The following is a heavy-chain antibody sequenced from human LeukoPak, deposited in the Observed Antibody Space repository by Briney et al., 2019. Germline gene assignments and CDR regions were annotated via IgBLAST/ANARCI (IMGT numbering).Heavy chain of an antibody. CDR2: IIPIFGTA. CDR3: ARGTYCSRTSCPTSIYFQH. CDR1: GGTFSSYA. J-gene: IGHJ1*01. Sequence: SVKVSCKASGGTFSSYAISWVRQAPGQGLEWMGGIIPIFGTANYAQKFQGRVTITTDESTSTAYMELSSLRSEDTAVYYCARGTYCSRTSCPTSIYFQHWGQGTLVTVSS. D-gene: IGHD2-2*01. V-gene: IGHV1-69*05.